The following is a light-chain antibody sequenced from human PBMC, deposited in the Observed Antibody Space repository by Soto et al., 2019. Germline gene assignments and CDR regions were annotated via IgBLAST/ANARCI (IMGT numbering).Light chain of an antibody. CDR3: QQSYSTPIT. Sequence: EIVLTQSPAILSLSPGEKATLSCRASQSVSGSLGWYQQKPGQAPRLIIYDASVRATGIPARFSGSGSGTDFTLTISSLEPEDFATYYCQQSYSTPITFGQGTRLEIK. V-gene: IGKV3-11*01. CDR2: DAS. CDR1: QSVSGS. J-gene: IGKJ5*01.